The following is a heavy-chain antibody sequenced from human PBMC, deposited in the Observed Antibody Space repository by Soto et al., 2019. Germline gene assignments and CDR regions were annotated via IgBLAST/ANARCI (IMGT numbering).Heavy chain of an antibody. CDR1: GFTFDDYA. D-gene: IGHD6-19*01. J-gene: IGHJ6*03. Sequence: EVQLVESGGGLVQPARSLRLSCAASGFTFDDYAMHWVRQGPGQGLEWVSGISWHSGHRGYADSVKGRFTISRDNAKKALYLQMNSLRTEATALYVCAKARQWLDAEWGYYSMDVWGKGTTVTVSS. CDR3: AKARQWLDAEWGYYSMDV. CDR2: ISWHSGHR. V-gene: IGHV3-9*01.